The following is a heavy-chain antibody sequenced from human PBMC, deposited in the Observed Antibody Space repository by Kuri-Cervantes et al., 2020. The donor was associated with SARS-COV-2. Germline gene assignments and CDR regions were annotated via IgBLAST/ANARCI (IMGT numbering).Heavy chain of an antibody. CDR1: GFTFTDYG. D-gene: IGHD3-10*01. V-gene: IGHV3-23*01. CDR2: INYSGGST. CDR3: AKRPNQYGSGSNSYYYMDV. Sequence: GGSLRLSCLTSGFTFTDYGMAWARRAPGKVLEWVSSINYSGGSTYYAASVRGRFTISRDNSKNMLYLQMNSLRAEDTAVYYCAKRPNQYGSGSNSYYYMDVWGKGSTVTVSS. J-gene: IGHJ6*03.